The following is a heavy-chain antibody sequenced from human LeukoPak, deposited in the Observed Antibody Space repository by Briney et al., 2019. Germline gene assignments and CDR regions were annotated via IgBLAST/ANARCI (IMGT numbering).Heavy chain of an antibody. CDR1: GFTFRRYS. CDR2: ISISSSYI. J-gene: IGHJ4*02. CDR3: ARRINHRCCGVDY. D-gene: IGHD2-15*01. V-gene: IGHV3-21*01. Sequence: GGSLRLSCAASGFTFRRYSMNWVRQAPGKGLEWVSSISISSSYIYYADSMKGRFTISRDNAKNSLYLLMNSLRAEDTALYYCARRINHRCCGVDYWGQGTLVTVSS.